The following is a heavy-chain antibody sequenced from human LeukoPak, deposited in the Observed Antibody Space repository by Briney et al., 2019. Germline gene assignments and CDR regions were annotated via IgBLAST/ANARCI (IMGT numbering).Heavy chain of an antibody. V-gene: IGHV3-23*01. CDR3: AKMGTMTTQTTHLDY. CDR2: ISGSDGAT. CDR1: GFIFSNYA. J-gene: IGHJ4*02. Sequence: GGSLRLSCAASGFIFSNYAMTWVRQAPGKGLEWVSTISGSDGATYYADSVKGRFTIFRDDSKNTLYLQMNSLRADDTAVYYCAKMGTMTTQTTHLDYWGQGTLVTVSS. D-gene: IGHD4-17*01.